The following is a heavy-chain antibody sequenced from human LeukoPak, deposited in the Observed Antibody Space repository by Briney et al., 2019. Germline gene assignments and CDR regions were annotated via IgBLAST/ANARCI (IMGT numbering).Heavy chain of an antibody. CDR3: ARDLIVATET. D-gene: IGHD5-12*01. CDR1: GSTFSSYS. Sequence: GGSLRLSCAASGSTFSSYSMNWVRQAPGKGLEWVSSISSSSSYIYYADSVKGRFTISRDNAKNSLYLQMNSLRAEDTAVYYCARDLIVATETWGQGTLVTVSS. CDR2: ISSSSSYI. V-gene: IGHV3-21*01. J-gene: IGHJ4*02.